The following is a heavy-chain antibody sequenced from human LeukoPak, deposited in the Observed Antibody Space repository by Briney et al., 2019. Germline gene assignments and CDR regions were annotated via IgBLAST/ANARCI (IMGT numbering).Heavy chain of an antibody. Sequence: SETLSLTCIVSGGSINSHYWSWIRQPPGKGLEWIGDIHYTGTTKYNPSVKSRVTISTDTSKNQFSLELSSVTATGTAVYFCATNRVGTYDRPFDIWGQGTMVTVSS. J-gene: IGHJ3*02. V-gene: IGHV4-59*08. CDR1: GGSINSHY. CDR2: IHYTGTT. D-gene: IGHD1-26*01. CDR3: ATNRVGTYDRPFDI.